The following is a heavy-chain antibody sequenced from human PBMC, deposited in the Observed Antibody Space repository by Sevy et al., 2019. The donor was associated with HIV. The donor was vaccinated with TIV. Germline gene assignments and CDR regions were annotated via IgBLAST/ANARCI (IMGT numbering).Heavy chain of an antibody. D-gene: IGHD5-12*01. CDR3: ARARRSYGGSYYYYYYMDV. Sequence: GGSLRLSCAGSGFTFSSYSMRWVRQAPGKGLEWVANIKEDGSEKNYVDSVKGRFTISRANAKNSLYLQMNSLRAEDTALYYCARARRSYGGSYYYYYYMDVWGKGTTVTVSS. CDR2: IKEDGSEK. V-gene: IGHV3-7*03. CDR1: GFTFSSYS. J-gene: IGHJ6*03.